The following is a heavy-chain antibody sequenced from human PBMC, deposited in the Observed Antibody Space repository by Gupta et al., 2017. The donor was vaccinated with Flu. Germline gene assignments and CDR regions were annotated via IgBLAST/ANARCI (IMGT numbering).Heavy chain of an antibody. D-gene: IGHD2-15*01. V-gene: IGHV1-46*03. J-gene: IGHJ4*02. CDR2: INPSDGST. CDR3: AGGICSGGSCYANY. Sequence: RQAPGQGPEWMGIINPSDGSTSYAQKFQGRVTMTRGTSTSTMYMHLSSLRSEDTAVYYCAGGICSGGSCYANYWGQGTLVTVSS.